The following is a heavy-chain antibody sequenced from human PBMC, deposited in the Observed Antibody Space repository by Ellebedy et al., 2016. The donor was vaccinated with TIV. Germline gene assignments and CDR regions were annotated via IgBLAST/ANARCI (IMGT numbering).Heavy chain of an antibody. J-gene: IGHJ6*02. CDR3: AKDMSPSPVTALGDILTGYYPADYYYYGMDV. V-gene: IGHV3-9*01. D-gene: IGHD3-9*01. Sequence: GGSLRLXXAASGFTFDDYAMHWVRQAPGKGLEWVSGISWNSGSIGYADSVKGRFTISRDNAKNSLYLQMNSLRAEDTALYYCAKDMSPSPVTALGDILTGYYPADYYYYGMDVWGQGTTVTVSS. CDR1: GFTFDDYA. CDR2: ISWNSGSI.